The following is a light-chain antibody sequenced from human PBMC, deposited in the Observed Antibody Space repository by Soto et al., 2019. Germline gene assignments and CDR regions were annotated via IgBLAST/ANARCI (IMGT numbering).Light chain of an antibody. CDR2: EVG. CDR1: GSGIGSYNL. CDR3: SSYAGNDEV. V-gene: IGLV2-23*02. Sequence: QSALTQTASVSGSPGQSITISCTGPGSGIGSYNLVSWYQQHPGKAPKLLIYEVGVRPSGVSNRFSGSKSGNTASLTISGLLAEDEGIYYCSSYAGNDEVFGTGTKLTVL. J-gene: IGLJ1*01.